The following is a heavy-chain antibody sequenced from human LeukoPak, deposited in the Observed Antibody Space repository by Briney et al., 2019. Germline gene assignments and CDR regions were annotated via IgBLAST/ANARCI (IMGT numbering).Heavy chain of an antibody. D-gene: IGHD3-10*01. V-gene: IGHV1-2*02. Sequence: ASVKVSCKASGYTFTDYYLHWVRQAPGQGLEWMGWINPNSGGTNYAQKFQGRVTMTEDTSTDTAYMELSSLRSEDTAVYYCATDPGPYGSGSYPVDYWGQGTLVTVSS. CDR2: INPNSGGT. J-gene: IGHJ4*02. CDR1: GYTFTDYY. CDR3: ATDPGPYGSGSYPVDY.